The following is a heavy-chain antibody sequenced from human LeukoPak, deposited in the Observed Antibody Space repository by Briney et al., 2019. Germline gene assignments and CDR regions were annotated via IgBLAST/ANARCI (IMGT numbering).Heavy chain of an antibody. Sequence: PGRSLRLSCAASGFSFSSYAMHWVRQAPGKGLEWVTVIAHDASNTIYADSVKGRLTISRDNSKNTLYLVMNTLRAEDTAVYYCARGPSGYHNTGGQGTLVTVSS. J-gene: IGHJ4*02. D-gene: IGHD5-12*01. CDR1: GFSFSSYA. CDR3: ARGPSGYHNT. V-gene: IGHV3-30*04. CDR2: IAHDASNT.